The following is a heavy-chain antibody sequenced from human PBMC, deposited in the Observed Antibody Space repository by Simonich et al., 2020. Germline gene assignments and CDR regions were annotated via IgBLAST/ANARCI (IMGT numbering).Heavy chain of an antibody. Sequence: EVQLVESGGGLVKPGGSLRLSCAASGFTFSSYSMNWVRQAPGQGLGWVSSISSRSSYIYYADSVKGRFTISRDNAKNSLYLQMNSLRAEDTAVYYCARDVDTAMVFDYWGQGTLVTVSS. V-gene: IGHV3-21*01. CDR3: ARDVDTAMVFDY. CDR1: GFTFSSYS. CDR2: ISSRSSYI. J-gene: IGHJ4*02. D-gene: IGHD5-18*01.